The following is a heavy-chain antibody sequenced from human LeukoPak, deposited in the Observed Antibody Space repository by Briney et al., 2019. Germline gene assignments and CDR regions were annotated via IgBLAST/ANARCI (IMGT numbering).Heavy chain of an antibody. CDR3: ARAEQQLDIDY. CDR1: GGSISSSSYY. Sequence: SETLSLTCTVSGGSISSSSYYWGWIRQPPGKGLEWIGSIYYSGSTYYDPSLKSRVTISVDTSKNQFSLKLSSVTAADTAVYYCARAEQQLDIDYWGQGTLVTVSS. J-gene: IGHJ4*02. D-gene: IGHD6-13*01. CDR2: IYYSGST. V-gene: IGHV4-39*01.